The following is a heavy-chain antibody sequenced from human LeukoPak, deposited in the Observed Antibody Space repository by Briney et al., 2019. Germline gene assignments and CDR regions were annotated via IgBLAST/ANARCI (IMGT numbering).Heavy chain of an antibody. D-gene: IGHD2-8*02. J-gene: IGHJ5*02. Sequence: SGGFLRLSCAASKFSFSSYWMHWVRQAPGKGLVWVSRINSDGSRTNYADSVKGRFTISRDNAKNTLYLQMSSLRAEDTAVYYCARVLTGSWDWFDPWGQGTLVTVSS. CDR1: KFSFSSYW. CDR2: INSDGSRT. CDR3: ARVLTGSWDWFDP. V-gene: IGHV3-74*01.